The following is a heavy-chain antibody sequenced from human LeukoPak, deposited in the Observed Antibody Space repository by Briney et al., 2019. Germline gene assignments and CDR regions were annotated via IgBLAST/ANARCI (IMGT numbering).Heavy chain of an antibody. Sequence: SETLSLTCTVSGGSISSYYWSWIRQPPGKGLEWIGYIYYSGSTNYNPSLKSRVTISVDTSKNQFSLKLSSVTAADTAVYYCASTPRSTWFDPWGQGTLVTVSS. D-gene: IGHD2-15*01. V-gene: IGHV4-59*01. CDR1: GGSISSYY. CDR3: ASTPRSTWFDP. J-gene: IGHJ5*02. CDR2: IYYSGST.